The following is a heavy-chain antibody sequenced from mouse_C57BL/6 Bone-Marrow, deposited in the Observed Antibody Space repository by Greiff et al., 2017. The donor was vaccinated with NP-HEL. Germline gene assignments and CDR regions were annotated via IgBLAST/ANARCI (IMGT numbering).Heavy chain of an antibody. D-gene: IGHD1-1*02. V-gene: IGHV1-36*01. CDR3: ARFNYGAYYYAMDY. J-gene: IGHJ4*01. Sequence: VQLQQSGPVLVKPGPSVKISCKASGFTFTDYYMHWVKQSHGQSLEWIGLVYPYNGGTSYNQKFKGKATLTVATSSSTAYMELNSLTSDDSAVYYCARFNYGAYYYAMDYWGQGTSVTVSS. CDR2: VYPYNGGT. CDR1: GFTFTDYY.